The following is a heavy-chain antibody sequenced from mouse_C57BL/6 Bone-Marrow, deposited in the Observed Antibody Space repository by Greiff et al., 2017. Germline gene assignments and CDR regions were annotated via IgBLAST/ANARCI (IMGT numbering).Heavy chain of an antibody. Sequence: VQLQQPGAELVKPGASVKVSCKASGYTFTSYWMHWVKQRPGQGLEWIGRIHPSDSDTNYNQKFKGKATLTVDKSSSTAYMQLSSLTSEDSAVYYGAIEACYCYGSSWYCDVWGTGTTVTVSS. J-gene: IGHJ1*03. D-gene: IGHD1-1*01. CDR1: GYTFTSYW. CDR2: IHPSDSDT. V-gene: IGHV1-74*01. CDR3: AIEACYCYGSSWYCDV.